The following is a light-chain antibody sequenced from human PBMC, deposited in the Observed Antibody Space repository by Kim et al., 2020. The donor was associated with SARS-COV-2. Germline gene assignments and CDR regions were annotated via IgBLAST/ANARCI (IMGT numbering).Light chain of an antibody. Sequence: QSITISCTGTSSDVGSYNLVSWYQQHPAKAPHPIIYQGSKRPSGVSDRFSGSKSGNTASLTISGLQAEDEGDYYCCSYAGSSIFYVFGTGTKVTVL. J-gene: IGLJ1*01. CDR2: QGS. CDR3: CSYAGSSIFYV. CDR1: SSDVGSYNL. V-gene: IGLV2-23*01.